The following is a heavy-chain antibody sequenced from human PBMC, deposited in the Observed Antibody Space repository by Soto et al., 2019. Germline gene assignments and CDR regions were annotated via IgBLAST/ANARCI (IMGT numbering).Heavy chain of an antibody. CDR3: AEGPYDSSGYYNFDY. CDR1: GSTFDDYA. J-gene: IGHJ4*02. Sequence: PGGSLRLSCAASGSTFDDYAMHWVRQAPGKGLEWVSGISWNSAAIGYADSVRGRFSISRDNAKNSLYLQMNSLRAEDTALYYCAEGPYDSSGYYNFDYWGQGTLVTVSS. CDR2: ISWNSAAI. V-gene: IGHV3-9*01. D-gene: IGHD3-22*01.